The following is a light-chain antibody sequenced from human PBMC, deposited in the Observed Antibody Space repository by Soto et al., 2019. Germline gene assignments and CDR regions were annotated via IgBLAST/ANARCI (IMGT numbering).Light chain of an antibody. V-gene: IGKV1-33*01. CDR3: QQYANLPPFT. J-gene: IGKJ3*01. Sequence: DIQMTQSPSSLSASVGDRVTITCQASQDISNYLNWYQQKPGKAPKLLIYDASNLETGVPSRFSGSGSGTDFTFTISSVQPEDIATYYCQQYANLPPFTFGPGTKVDIK. CDR1: QDISNY. CDR2: DAS.